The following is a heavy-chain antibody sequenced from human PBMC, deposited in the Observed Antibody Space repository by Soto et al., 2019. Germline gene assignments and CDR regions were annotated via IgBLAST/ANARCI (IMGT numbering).Heavy chain of an antibody. CDR3: ARQDTAMVTFDY. Sequence: QLQLQESGPGLVKPSETLSLTCIVSGGSISSTSYYWGWIRQPPGKGLEWIGNIYYSGSTYYNQSLRSRVTISVDTSKNQFSLKLSSVTAADTAVYYCARQDTAMVTFDYWGQGTLVTVSS. J-gene: IGHJ4*02. CDR1: GGSISSTSYY. D-gene: IGHD5-18*01. V-gene: IGHV4-39*01. CDR2: IYYSGST.